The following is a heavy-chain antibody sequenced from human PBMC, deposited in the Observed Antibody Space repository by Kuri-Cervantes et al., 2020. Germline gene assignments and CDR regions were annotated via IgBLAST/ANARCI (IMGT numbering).Heavy chain of an antibody. Sequence: KVSCKGSGYSFTSYWIGWVRQMPGKGLEWIGIIYPGDSDTRYSPSFQGQVTISADKSINTAYLQWSSLKASDTAMYYCARLLGFQLPLRAFDIWGQGTMVTVSS. J-gene: IGHJ3*02. V-gene: IGHV5-51*01. CDR2: IYPGDSDT. CDR1: GYSFTSYW. D-gene: IGHD5-24*01. CDR3: ARLLGFQLPLRAFDI.